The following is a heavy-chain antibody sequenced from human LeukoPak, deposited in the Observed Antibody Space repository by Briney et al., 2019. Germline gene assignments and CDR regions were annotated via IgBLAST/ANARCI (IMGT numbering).Heavy chain of an antibody. J-gene: IGHJ5*02. CDR2: IYYSGST. CDR3: ARHFVVVPAAPQSNWFDP. D-gene: IGHD2-2*01. V-gene: IGHV4-59*01. CDR1: GGSFSGYY. Sequence: SETLFLPCAVSGGSFSGYYWSWIRQPPGEGLEWIGYIYYSGSTNYNPSLKRRVTISLDTAKNQFSLKLSLVSAADTAVYYCARHFVVVPAAPQSNWFDPWGQGTLVTVSS.